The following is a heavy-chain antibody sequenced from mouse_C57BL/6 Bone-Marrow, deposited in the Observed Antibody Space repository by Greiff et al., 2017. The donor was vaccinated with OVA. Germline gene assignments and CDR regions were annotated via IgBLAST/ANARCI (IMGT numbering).Heavy chain of an antibody. D-gene: IGHD1-1*01. CDR1: GFTFTNYY. CDR2: IRNKPNGSTT. J-gene: IGHJ2*01. V-gene: IGHV7-3*01. Sequence: EVHLVESGGGLVQPGDSLSLSCAASGFTFTNYYMSWVRQPPGKALEWLAFIRNKPNGSTTEYSASVKGRFTISRDNSQSILYLQMNALRAEDSATYFCARYKGRVAVDCFDYWGQGTALTVSS. CDR3: ARYKGRVAVDCFDY.